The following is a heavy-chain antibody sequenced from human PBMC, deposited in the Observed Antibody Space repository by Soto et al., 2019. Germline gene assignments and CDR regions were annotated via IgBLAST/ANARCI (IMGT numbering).Heavy chain of an antibody. V-gene: IGHV3-33*01. D-gene: IGHD3-16*01. CDR2: IWYDGSNK. Sequence: VQLVESGGGVVQPWRSLRLSCAASGSTFSNYGMHWFRQAPGKGPEWVAVIWYDGSNKYYGESVKGRFAVSRDNSKHTLYLDINSLRTGGTAVYSCARDGGSHGPSYFDSWGQGSLVIGSS. CDR1: GSTFSNYG. J-gene: IGHJ4*02. CDR3: ARDGGSHGPSYFDS.